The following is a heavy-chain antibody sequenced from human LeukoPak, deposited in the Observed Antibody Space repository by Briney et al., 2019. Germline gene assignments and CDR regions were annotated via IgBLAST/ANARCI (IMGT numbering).Heavy chain of an antibody. CDR2: INPNSGGT. D-gene: IGHD2-2*01. V-gene: IGHV1-2*02. Sequence: ASVKVSCKASGYTFTGYFKHWVRQAPGQGLEWMGWINPNSGGTNYAQKFQGRVTMTRDTSISTAYMELSRLTSDDTAVYYCARDGGGLVVVPTDWGQGTLVTVSS. CDR1: GYTFTGYF. CDR3: ARDGGGLVVVPTD. J-gene: IGHJ4*02.